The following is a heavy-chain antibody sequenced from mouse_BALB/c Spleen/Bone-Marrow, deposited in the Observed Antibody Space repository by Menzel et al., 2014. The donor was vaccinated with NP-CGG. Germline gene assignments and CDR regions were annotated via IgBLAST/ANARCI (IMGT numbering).Heavy chain of an antibody. Sequence: DVMLVESGGGLVQPGGSPRLSCTTSGFTFTDYYMSWVRQPPGKALEWLGFIRNKANGYTTEYSASVKGRFTISRDSSQSILYLQMNTLRAEDSATYYCARTTGTPYLDYWGQGTTLTVSS. CDR2: IRNKANGYTT. CDR1: GFTFTDYY. J-gene: IGHJ2*01. D-gene: IGHD4-1*02. CDR3: ARTTGTPYLDY. V-gene: IGHV7-3*02.